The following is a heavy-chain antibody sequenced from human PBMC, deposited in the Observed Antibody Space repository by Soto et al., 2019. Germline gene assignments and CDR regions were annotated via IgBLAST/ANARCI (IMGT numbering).Heavy chain of an antibody. CDR1: GYTFTSYG. CDR3: ARDGHSSSWYGAGYSGMDV. V-gene: IGHV1-18*01. D-gene: IGHD6-13*01. CDR2: ISAYNGNT. Sequence: QVQLVQSGAEVKKPGASVKVSCKASGYTFTSYGISWVRQAPGQGLEWMGWISAYNGNTNYAQKLQGRVTMTTDPSTSTAYMELRSLRSDDTAVYYCARDGHSSSWYGAGYSGMDVWGQGTTVTVSS. J-gene: IGHJ6*02.